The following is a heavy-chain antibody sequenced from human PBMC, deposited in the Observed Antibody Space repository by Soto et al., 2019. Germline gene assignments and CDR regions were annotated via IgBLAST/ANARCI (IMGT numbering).Heavy chain of an antibody. Sequence: PGGSLRLSCAASGFTFSSYAMHWVRQSPGKGLEWVAVISHDESHKYYADSVKGRFTISRDNSKSMLSLEMNSLRPDDTAVYYCAKDGNVLRFLEWLSHLDYWGQGTLVTVSS. D-gene: IGHD3-3*01. CDR2: ISHDESHK. CDR1: GFTFSSYA. V-gene: IGHV3-30*18. J-gene: IGHJ4*02. CDR3: AKDGNVLRFLEWLSHLDY.